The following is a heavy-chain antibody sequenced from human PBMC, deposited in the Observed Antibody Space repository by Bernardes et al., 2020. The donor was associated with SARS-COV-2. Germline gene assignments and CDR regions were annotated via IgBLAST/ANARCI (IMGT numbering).Heavy chain of an antibody. D-gene: IGHD3-10*01. CDR1: GYTFISYS. J-gene: IGHJ4*02. CDR3: AKNPSYQYGSGSYTLDD. Sequence: RESLLLSCAASGYTFISYSITWVRRAPGKGLELVSAITCSGRNTFYADSVQGRFTISRDNSKSTLYLQMNDLRAGDTAIYYCAKNPSYQYGSGSYTLDDWGQGTLVTVSS. V-gene: IGHV3-23*01. CDR2: ITCSGRNT.